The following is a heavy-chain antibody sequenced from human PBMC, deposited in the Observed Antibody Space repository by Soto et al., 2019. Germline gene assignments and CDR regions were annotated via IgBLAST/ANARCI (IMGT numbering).Heavy chain of an antibody. CDR1: GFTFSNAW. J-gene: IGHJ4*02. V-gene: IGHV3-15*01. Sequence: GGSLRLSCAASGFTFSNAWMSWVRQAPGKGLEWVGRIKSKTDGGTTDYAAPVKGRFTISRDDSKNTLNLQMNSLKTEDTAVYYCTTVPGDYFLGVGDYFDYWGQGTLVTVSS. CDR3: TTVPGDYFLGVGDYFDY. D-gene: IGHD4-17*01. CDR2: IKSKTDGGTT.